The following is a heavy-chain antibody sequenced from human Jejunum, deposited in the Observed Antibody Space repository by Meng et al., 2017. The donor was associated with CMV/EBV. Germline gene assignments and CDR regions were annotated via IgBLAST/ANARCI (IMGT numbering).Heavy chain of an antibody. V-gene: IGHV4-31*02. J-gene: IGHJ4*02. CDR1: GSSINTGGNF. CDR2: IYYFRGGT. D-gene: IGHD3-3*01. CDR3: ARLLWSGGEAYFDY. Sequence: SGSSINTGGNFWSWIRQHPGKGLEWIGNIYYFRGGTNYNPSFKSRVTISMDTSKNQFSLKLTSVTAADTAVYYCARLLWSGGEAYFDYWGQGALVTVSS.